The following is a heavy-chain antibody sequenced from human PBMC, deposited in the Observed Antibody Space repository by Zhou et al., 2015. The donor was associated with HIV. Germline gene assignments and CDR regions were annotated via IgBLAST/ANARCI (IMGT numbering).Heavy chain of an antibody. J-gene: IGHJ2*01. Sequence: QVQLVQSGAEEKKPGASVKVSCKASGYTFTGYYMHWVRQAPGQGLEWMGWINPNSGGTNYAQKFQGWVTMTRDTSISTAYMELSRLRSDDTAVYYCARDQTPRYTGSRGWYFDVWGRGTRGHCLL. D-gene: IGHD3-16*02. CDR1: GYTFTGYY. CDR3: ARDQTPRYTGSRGWYFDV. CDR2: INPNSGGT. V-gene: IGHV1-2*04.